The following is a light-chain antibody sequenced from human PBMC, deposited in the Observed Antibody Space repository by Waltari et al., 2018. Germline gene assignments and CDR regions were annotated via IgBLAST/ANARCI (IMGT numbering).Light chain of an antibody. V-gene: IGLV3-1*01. CDR1: KLGDKY. CDR2: QDS. Sequence: SYELTQPPSVSVSPGQTASITCSGDKLGDKYACWYQQKPGQSPVLVIYQDSKRPSGFPERFSGSNPGNTATLTISGTQAMDEADYYCQAWDSSTVVFGGGTKLTVL. J-gene: IGLJ2*01. CDR3: QAWDSSTVV.